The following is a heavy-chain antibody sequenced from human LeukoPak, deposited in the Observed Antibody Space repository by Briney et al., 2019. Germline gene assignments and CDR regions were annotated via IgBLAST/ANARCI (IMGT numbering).Heavy chain of an antibody. J-gene: IGHJ6*03. V-gene: IGHV3-7*01. CDR1: GFTFSSYW. CDR3: AREHYYRYYYYYMDV. D-gene: IGHD3-10*01. CDR2: IKQDGSEK. Sequence: PGGSLRLSCAASGFTFSSYWMSWVRQAPGKGLQWVANIKQDGSEKYYVDSVKGRFTISRDNAKNSLYLQMNSLRAEDTAVYYCAREHYYRYYYYYMDVWGKGSTVTVSS.